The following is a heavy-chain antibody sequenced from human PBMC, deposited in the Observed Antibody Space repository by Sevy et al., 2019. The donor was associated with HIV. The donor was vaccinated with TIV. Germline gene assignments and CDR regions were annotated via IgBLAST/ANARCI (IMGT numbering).Heavy chain of an antibody. Sequence: GGSLRLSCAASGFTFSKYSMSWIRQTPGKGLEWVSTFSFGCGKINYADSVKGRFTISRDDSRNTFYLQMNSLRAEDTAIYYCAREGCTKPHDYWGQRTMVTVSS. CDR1: GFTFSKYS. CDR3: AREGCTKPHDY. CDR2: FSFGCGKI. D-gene: IGHD2-8*01. J-gene: IGHJ4*02. V-gene: IGHV3-23*01.